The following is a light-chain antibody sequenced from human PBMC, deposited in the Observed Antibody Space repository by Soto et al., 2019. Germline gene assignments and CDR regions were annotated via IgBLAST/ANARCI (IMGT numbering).Light chain of an antibody. J-gene: IGKJ4*01. Sequence: DIQMTQSPSTLSASIGDRVTITCRASQSPSRWLAWYQQKPGKVPKLLIYETSYLESGVPSRFSASGSGTEFTLTISSLQADDFATYSCQQYFSFSLTFGGGTKVEIK. CDR2: ETS. CDR1: QSPSRW. V-gene: IGKV1-5*03. CDR3: QQYFSFSLT.